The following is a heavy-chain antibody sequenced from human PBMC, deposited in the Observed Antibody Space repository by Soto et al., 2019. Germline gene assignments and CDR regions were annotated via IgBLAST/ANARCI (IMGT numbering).Heavy chain of an antibody. CDR1: GFTFSSYG. CDR3: ARDTAMVKDY. V-gene: IGHV3-30*03. D-gene: IGHD5-18*01. J-gene: IGHJ4*02. Sequence: GGSLRLSCAASGFTFSSYGMHWVRQAPGKGLEWVAVISYDGSNKYYADSVKGRFTISRDNSKNTLYLQMNSLRAEDTAVYYCARDTAMVKDYWGQGTLGTVSS. CDR2: ISYDGSNK.